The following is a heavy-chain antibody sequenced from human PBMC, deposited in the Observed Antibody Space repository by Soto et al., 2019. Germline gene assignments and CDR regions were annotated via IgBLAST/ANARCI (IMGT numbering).Heavy chain of an antibody. CDR1: GYTFTGYY. V-gene: IGHV1-2*04. Sequence: GASVKVSCKASGYTFTGYYMHWVRQAPGQGLEWMGWINPNSGGTNYAQKFQGWVTMTRDTSISTVYMELSRLRSDDTAVYYCARQDPSYSSSLGNYGMDVWGQGTTVTVSS. D-gene: IGHD6-13*01. CDR3: ARQDPSYSSSLGNYGMDV. CDR2: INPNSGGT. J-gene: IGHJ6*02.